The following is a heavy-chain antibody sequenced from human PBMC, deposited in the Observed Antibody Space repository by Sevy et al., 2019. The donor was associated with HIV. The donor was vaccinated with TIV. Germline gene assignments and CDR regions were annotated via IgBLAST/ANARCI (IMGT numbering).Heavy chain of an antibody. CDR2: IYYSGTT. D-gene: IGHD1-26*01. V-gene: IGHV4-61*01. CDR1: GGSVSSDTYY. Sequence: GSLRLSCTVSGGSVSSDTYYWSWIRQPPGKGLECIGYIYYSGTTNYNPTLQGRVTISVATSKNQFSLKLISVTATDTDLYSCARVGGLTDYGMDVWGQGTTVTVSS. CDR3: ARVGGLTDYGMDV. J-gene: IGHJ6*02.